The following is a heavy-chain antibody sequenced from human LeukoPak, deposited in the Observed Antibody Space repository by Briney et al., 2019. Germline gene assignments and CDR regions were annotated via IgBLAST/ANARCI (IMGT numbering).Heavy chain of an antibody. D-gene: IGHD2-15*01. J-gene: IGHJ4*02. Sequence: PSETLSLSCTVSGGSISRTGHYWGWIRQPPGKGLEWIGSIYDSGRTHYNPSLQSRVTISVGTSKNLFSLKLSSVTAADTAVFYCARGGPGRWPSFYFDYWGQGTLVTVSS. CDR2: IYDSGRT. CDR1: GGSISRTGHY. CDR3: ARGGPGRWPSFYFDY. V-gene: IGHV4-39*01.